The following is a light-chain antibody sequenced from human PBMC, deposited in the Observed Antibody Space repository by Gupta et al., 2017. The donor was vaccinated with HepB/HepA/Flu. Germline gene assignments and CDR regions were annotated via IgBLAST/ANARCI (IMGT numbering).Light chain of an antibody. CDR2: GAS. V-gene: IGKV3-20*01. CDR3: QQYGTSPPIT. J-gene: IGKJ5*01. CDR1: QTINSNF. Sequence: IVLTQSPGPLSLYPGERATLSCRASQTINSNFLSRYQQKPGQAPRLLMYGASRRATGIPDRFSGSGSGPDFTLTISRLEPEDFAVYYCQQYGTSPPITFGQGTRLEIK.